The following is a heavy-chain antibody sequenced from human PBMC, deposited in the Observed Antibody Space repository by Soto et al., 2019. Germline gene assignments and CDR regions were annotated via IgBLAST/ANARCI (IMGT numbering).Heavy chain of an antibody. CDR1: GDSIGRGAYY. J-gene: IGHJ4*02. Sequence: SETLSLTCSVSGDSIGRGAYYWTWIRQHPAQGLEWIGYIYYRGNTYYNPSLESRVSISLDTSKNRFSLKLTSVTAADTAVYYSASSGYGSTEFDHWGQGTRVTVSS. D-gene: IGHD6-13*01. V-gene: IGHV4-31*03. CDR2: IYYRGNT. CDR3: ASSGYGSTEFDH.